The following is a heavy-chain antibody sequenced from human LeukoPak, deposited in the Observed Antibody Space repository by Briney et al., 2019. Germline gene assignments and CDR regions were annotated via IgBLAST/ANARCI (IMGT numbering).Heavy chain of an antibody. CDR3: ARDWTSSGRTY. V-gene: IGHV3-21*01. CDR1: GFTFSSSA. CDR2: ISSSSSYI. Sequence: GSLRLSCAASGFTFSSSAMSWVRQAPGKGLEWVSSISSSSSYIYYADSVKGRFTISRDNAKNSLYLQMNSLRAEDTAVYYCARDWTSSGRTYWGQGTLVTVSS. D-gene: IGHD6-19*01. J-gene: IGHJ4*02.